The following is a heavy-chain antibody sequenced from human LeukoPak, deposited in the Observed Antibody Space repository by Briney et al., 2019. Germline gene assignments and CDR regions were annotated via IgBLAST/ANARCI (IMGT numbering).Heavy chain of an antibody. D-gene: IGHD3-16*01. V-gene: IGHV4-39*01. CDR2: ISYSGNI. Sequence: SETLSLACTVSGGSISSSTYYWGWIRQPPGKGLEWIGSISYSGNIYYNPSLKSRVTISVDTSKNQFSLKLSSVTAADTAVYYCARQRRLELPDYWGQGTLVTVSS. CDR1: GGSISSSTYY. J-gene: IGHJ4*02. CDR3: ARQRRLELPDY.